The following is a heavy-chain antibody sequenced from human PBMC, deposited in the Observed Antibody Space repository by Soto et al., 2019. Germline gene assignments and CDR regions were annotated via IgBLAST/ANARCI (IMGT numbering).Heavy chain of an antibody. CDR3: AHLDRYFDWLSPFDY. J-gene: IGHJ4*02. CDR2: IYWDADK. CDR1: GFSLSTSGVG. V-gene: IGHV2-5*02. D-gene: IGHD3-9*01. Sequence: QISLKESGPTLVKLTQTLTLTCTFSGFSLSTSGVGVGWIRQPPGKALEWLALIYWDADKRYSPSLKSRLTITKDTSKNQVVLTMTNMDPVDTATYYCAHLDRYFDWLSPFDYWGQGTLVTVSS.